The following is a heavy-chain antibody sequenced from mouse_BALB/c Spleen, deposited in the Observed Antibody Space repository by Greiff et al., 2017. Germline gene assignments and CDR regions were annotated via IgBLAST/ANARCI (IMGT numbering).Heavy chain of an antibody. J-gene: IGHJ2*01. V-gene: IGHV5-6*01. CDR2: ISSGGSYT. CDR1: GFSFSSYG. D-gene: IGHD2-4*01. CDR3: ARHDDYDGESYCDY. Sequence: EVKLMESGGDLVKPGRSLKLSCAASGFSFSSYGMSWVRQTPDKKLEWVATISSGGSYTYYPDSVKGRFTISRDNAKNTLYLQMSSLKSEDTAMYYCARHDDYDGESYCDYWGQGTTLTVSS.